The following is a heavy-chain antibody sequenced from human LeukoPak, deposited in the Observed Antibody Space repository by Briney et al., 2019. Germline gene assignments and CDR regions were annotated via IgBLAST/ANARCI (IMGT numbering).Heavy chain of an antibody. CDR3: ASAAVGATYFDY. Sequence: GGSLRLSCAASGFTFSSYEMNWVRQAPGRGLEWVSAISGSGGSTYYADSVKGRFTISRDNSKNTLYLQMNSLRAEDTAVYYCASAAVGATYFDYWGQGTLVTVSS. V-gene: IGHV3-23*01. CDR2: ISGSGGST. CDR1: GFTFSSYE. J-gene: IGHJ4*02. D-gene: IGHD1-26*01.